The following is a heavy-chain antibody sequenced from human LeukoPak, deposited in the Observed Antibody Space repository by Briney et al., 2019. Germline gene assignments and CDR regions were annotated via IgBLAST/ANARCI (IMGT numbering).Heavy chain of an antibody. V-gene: IGHV3-53*01. CDR2: MHAKENT. J-gene: IGHJ4*02. CDR3: ARGGENSEYYSHFFAH. Sequence: GGSLRLSCEASEFSVTTHYMSWVRQAPGRGLEWVSVMHAKENTYYAKTVKGRFTISRDTSKNTVYLQMTSLREEDTAIYYCARGGENSEYYSHFFAHWGQGTPVTVSP. D-gene: IGHD3-22*01. CDR1: EFSVTTHY.